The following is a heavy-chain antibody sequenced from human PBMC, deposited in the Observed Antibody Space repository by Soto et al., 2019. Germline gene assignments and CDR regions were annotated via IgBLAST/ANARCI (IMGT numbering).Heavy chain of an antibody. D-gene: IGHD1-26*01. CDR1: GGSISSSSYY. CDR2: IYYSGST. Sequence: ASETLSLTCTVSGGSISSSSYYGGWIRQPPGKGLEWIGSIYYSGSTYYNPSLKSRVTISVDTSKNQFSLKLSSVTAADTAVYYCVSGSYWSSFYYYYYGMDVWGQGTTVT. V-gene: IGHV4-39*01. J-gene: IGHJ6*02. CDR3: VSGSYWSSFYYYYYGMDV.